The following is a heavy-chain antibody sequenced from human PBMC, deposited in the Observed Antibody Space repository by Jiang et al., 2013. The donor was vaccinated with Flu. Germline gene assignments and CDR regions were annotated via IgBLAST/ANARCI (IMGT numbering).Heavy chain of an antibody. CDR1: GGAFTNYA. D-gene: IGHD3-22*01. CDR2: IIPIFDTV. Sequence: KKPGSSVKVSCKASGGAFTNYAISWVRQAPGQGLEWMGGIIPIFDTVNYAQKFQGRVTITADKSTTTAYMELSGLRSVDTAVYYCARESYNYDSSGLGWFDPWGQGTLVTVSS. J-gene: IGHJ5*02. CDR3: ARESYNYDSSGLGWFDP. V-gene: IGHV1-69*06.